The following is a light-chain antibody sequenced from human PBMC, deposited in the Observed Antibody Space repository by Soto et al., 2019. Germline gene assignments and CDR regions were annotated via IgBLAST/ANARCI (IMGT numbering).Light chain of an antibody. V-gene: IGKV1-39*01. CDR2: AAT. J-gene: IGKJ2*01. CDR1: QSINNY. CDR3: QQSYNSPYT. Sequence: DIQMTQSPSSLSASLGDRVTITCRASQSINNYLNWYQQEEGKAPKLLIYAATSLQSGVPSRFSGSGAGTEYTLTNRSLQPGAFATYYCQQSYNSPYTFGLGTKLEIK.